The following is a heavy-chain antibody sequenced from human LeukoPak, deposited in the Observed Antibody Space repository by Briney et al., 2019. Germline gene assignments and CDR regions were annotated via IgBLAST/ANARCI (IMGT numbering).Heavy chain of an antibody. J-gene: IGHJ4*02. Sequence: SETLSLTCAVSGYSISSGYYWGWIRQPPEKGLEWIGSIYHSGSTYYNPSLKSRVTISVDTSKNQFSLKLSSVTAADTAVYYCARAESGGDFDYWGQGTLVTVSS. CDR3: ARAESGGDFDY. V-gene: IGHV4-38-2*01. CDR1: GYSISSGYY. CDR2: IYHSGST. D-gene: IGHD2-15*01.